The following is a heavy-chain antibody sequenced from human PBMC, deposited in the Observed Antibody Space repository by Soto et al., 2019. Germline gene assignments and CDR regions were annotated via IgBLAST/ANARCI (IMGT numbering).Heavy chain of an antibody. CDR1: GYTFTSYD. CDR3: AKSILQNSVFGH. Sequence: ASVKVSCKASGYTFTSYDINWVRQATGQGLEWKGWMNPNSGNTGYAQKLQGRDTITRNTSISTAYMELNSLRAVYTALYFCAKSILQNSVFGHWGQGTLVTVSS. V-gene: IGHV1-8*01. D-gene: IGHD1-26*01. CDR2: MNPNSGNT. J-gene: IGHJ4*02.